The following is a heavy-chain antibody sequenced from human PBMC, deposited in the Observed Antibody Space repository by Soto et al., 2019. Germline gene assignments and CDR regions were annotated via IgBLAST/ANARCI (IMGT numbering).Heavy chain of an antibody. CDR1: GFTFSSNW. V-gene: IGHV3-7*04. J-gene: IGHJ4*02. CDR2: IRQDGSEK. Sequence: EVQLVESGGNLVQPGGSLRLSCLGSGFTFSSNWMTWVRQAPGKGLEWVGNIRQDGSEKNYVDSVKGRFTISRDNAKNSLYLQMNSLRAEDTAVYYCAREIVVARGASYFDYWGPGTLVTVSS. CDR3: AREIVVARGASYFDY. D-gene: IGHD2-2*01.